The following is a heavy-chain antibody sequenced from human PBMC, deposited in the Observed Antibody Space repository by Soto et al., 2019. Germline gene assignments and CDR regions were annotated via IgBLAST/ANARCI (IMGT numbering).Heavy chain of an antibody. CDR1: GGSISSSSYY. D-gene: IGHD3-9*01. Sequence: SETLSLTCTVSGGSISSSSYYWGWIRQPPGKGLEWIGSIYYSGSTYYNPSLKSRVTISVETSKKQFSLKLSSVTAADTAVYYCARHNTLTYYDILTGYNFHYMYVWGKGTTVTVSS. CDR3: ARHNTLTYYDILTGYNFHYMYV. V-gene: IGHV4-39*01. CDR2: IYYSGST. J-gene: IGHJ6*03.